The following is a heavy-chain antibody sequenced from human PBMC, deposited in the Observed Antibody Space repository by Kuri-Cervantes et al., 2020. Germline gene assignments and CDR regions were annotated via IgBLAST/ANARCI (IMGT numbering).Heavy chain of an antibody. CDR1: GFSLSTSGVG. Sequence: SGPTLVKPTQTLTLTCTFSGFSLSTSGVGVGWIRQPPGKALEWLALIYWNDDKRYSPSLKSRLTISKDTSKSQVVLTMTNMDPVDTATYYCARIPRGYYDSSGYLNWFDPWGQGTLVTVSS. V-gene: IGHV2-5*01. CDR2: IYWNDDK. CDR3: ARIPRGYYDSSGYLNWFDP. D-gene: IGHD3-22*01. J-gene: IGHJ5*02.